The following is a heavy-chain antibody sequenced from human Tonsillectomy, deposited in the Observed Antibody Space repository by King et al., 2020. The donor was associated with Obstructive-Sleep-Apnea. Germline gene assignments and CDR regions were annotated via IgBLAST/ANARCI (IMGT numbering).Heavy chain of an antibody. D-gene: IGHD6-19*01. Sequence: LVQSGTEVKKPGSSVKVSCKASGGTFSSYAITWVRQAPGQGLEWMGGVIPIFGTVNYAQKFQGRATISADESTGTAYMELNSLRSDDTAVYYCARDSVAGKRSYFDYWGQGTLVTVSS. CDR2: VIPIFGTV. V-gene: IGHV1-69*01. CDR3: ARDSVAGKRSYFDY. CDR1: GGTFSSYA. J-gene: IGHJ4*02.